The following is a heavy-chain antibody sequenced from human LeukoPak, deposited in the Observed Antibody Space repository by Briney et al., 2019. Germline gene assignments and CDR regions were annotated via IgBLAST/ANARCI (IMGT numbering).Heavy chain of an antibody. CDR1: GGTFSSYA. D-gene: IGHD6-19*01. Sequence: ASVKVSCKASGGTFSSYAISWVRQAPGQGLEWMGGIIPIFGTTNYAQKFQGRVTITTDESTSTAYMELSSLRSEDTAVYYCASRPAVAGKGDFDYWGQGTLVTVSS. V-gene: IGHV1-69*05. J-gene: IGHJ4*02. CDR3: ASRPAVAGKGDFDY. CDR2: IIPIFGTT.